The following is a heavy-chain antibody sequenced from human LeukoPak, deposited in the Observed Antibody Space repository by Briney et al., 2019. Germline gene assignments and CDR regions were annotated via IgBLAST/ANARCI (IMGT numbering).Heavy chain of an antibody. Sequence: SVKVSCKASGGTFSSYAISWVRQAPGQGLEWMGGIIPIFGTGNYAQKFQGRVTITTDESTSTAYMELSSLRSEDTAVYYCARADYYDSSGYLLEVYYFDYWGQGTLVTVSS. CDR2: IIPIFGTG. D-gene: IGHD3-22*01. J-gene: IGHJ4*02. V-gene: IGHV1-69*05. CDR1: GGTFSSYA. CDR3: ARADYYDSSGYLLEVYYFDY.